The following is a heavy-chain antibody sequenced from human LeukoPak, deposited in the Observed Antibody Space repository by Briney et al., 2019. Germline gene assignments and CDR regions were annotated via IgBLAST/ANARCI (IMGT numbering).Heavy chain of an antibody. CDR1: GFTFSSYA. D-gene: IGHD3-3*01. CDR3: ARHELVDYDFWSGSYYYYYGMDV. V-gene: IGHV4-59*08. CDR2: IYYSGST. Sequence: GSLRLSCAASGFTFSSYAMSWIRQPPGKGLEWIGYIYYSGSTNYNPSLKSRVTISVDTSKNQFSLKLSSVTAADTAVYYCARHELVDYDFWSGSYYYYYGMDVWGQGTTVTVSS. J-gene: IGHJ6*02.